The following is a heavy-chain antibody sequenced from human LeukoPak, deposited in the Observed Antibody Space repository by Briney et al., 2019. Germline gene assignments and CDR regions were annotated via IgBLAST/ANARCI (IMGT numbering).Heavy chain of an antibody. D-gene: IGHD4-17*01. CDR3: ARDDYGDYFDY. J-gene: IGHJ4*02. CDR1: GGSISSYY. CDR2: IYYSGST. Sequence: PSETLSLTCTVSGGSISSYYWSWIRQPPGKGLEWIGYIYYSGSTNYNPSLKSRVTMSVDTSKNQFSLKLSSVTAADTAVYYCARDDYGDYFDYWGQGTLVTVSS. V-gene: IGHV4-59*12.